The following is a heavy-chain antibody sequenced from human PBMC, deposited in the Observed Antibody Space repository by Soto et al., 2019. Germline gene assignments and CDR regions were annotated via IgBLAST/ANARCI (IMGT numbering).Heavy chain of an antibody. CDR1: GYTFTSYG. J-gene: IGHJ4*02. CDR3: ARDYYDSSDYLHDY. D-gene: IGHD3-22*01. Sequence: QVQLVQSGAEVKKPGASVKVSCKASGYTFTSYGISWVRQAPGQGLEWMGWISAYNGNTNYAQKLQGRVTMTTDTSTSTAYMELRSLSPDDTSVYYCARDYYDSSDYLHDYWGQGTLVTVSS. V-gene: IGHV1-18*01. CDR2: ISAYNGNT.